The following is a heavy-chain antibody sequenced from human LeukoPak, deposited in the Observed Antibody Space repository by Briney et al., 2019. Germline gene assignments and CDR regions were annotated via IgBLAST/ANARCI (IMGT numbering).Heavy chain of an antibody. J-gene: IGHJ6*03. CDR1: GFTFSSYW. CDR2: IRSKAYGGTT. CDR3: TRGAAQYYYYYYMDV. D-gene: IGHD6-13*01. V-gene: IGHV3-49*04. Sequence: GGSLRLSCAASGFTFSSYWMSWVRQAPGKGLEWVGFIRSKAYGGTTEYAASVKGRFTISRDDSKSIAYLQMSSLKTEDTAVYYCTRGAAQYYYYYYMDVWGKGTTVTVSS.